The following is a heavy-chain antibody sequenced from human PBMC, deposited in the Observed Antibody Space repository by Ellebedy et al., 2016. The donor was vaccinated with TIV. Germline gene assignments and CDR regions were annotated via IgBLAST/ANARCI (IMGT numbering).Heavy chain of an antibody. J-gene: IGHJ4*02. CDR2: IYPDDSDT. Sequence: GESLKISCEGSGYSFTSYWIGWVRQMPGKGLEWMGIIYPDDSDTRYSPSFQGQVTMSADKSISTAYLQWSSLKASDTAMYYCAVYNSGAAYFDPWGQGTLVTISS. CDR1: GYSFTSYW. V-gene: IGHV5-51*01. D-gene: IGHD3-22*01. CDR3: AVYNSGAAYFDP.